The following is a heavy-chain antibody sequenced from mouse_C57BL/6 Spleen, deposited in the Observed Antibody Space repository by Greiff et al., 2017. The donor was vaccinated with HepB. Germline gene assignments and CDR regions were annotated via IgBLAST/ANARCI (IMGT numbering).Heavy chain of an antibody. CDR1: GYTFTSYW. CDR3: ARAEGNSFAY. CDR2: IDPSDSET. V-gene: IGHV1-52*01. J-gene: IGHJ3*01. Sequence: QVQLQQPGAELVRPGSSVKLSCKASGYTFTSYWMHWVKQRPIQGLEWIGNIDPSDSETHYNQKFKDKATLTVDKSSSTAYMRLSSLTSEDSAVYYCARAEGNSFAYWGQGTLVTVSA. D-gene: IGHD2-1*01.